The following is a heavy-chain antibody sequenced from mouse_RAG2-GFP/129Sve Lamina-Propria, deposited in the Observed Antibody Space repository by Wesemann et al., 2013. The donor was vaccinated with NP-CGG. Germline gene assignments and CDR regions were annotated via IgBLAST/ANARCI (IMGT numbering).Heavy chain of an antibody. V-gene: IGHV1-54*01. J-gene: IGHJ1*03. CDR3: ASEDSHWYFDV. CDR2: INPGSGGT. Sequence: IGVINPGSGGTNYNEKFKGKATLTADKSSSTAYMQLSSLTSEDSAIYYCASEDSHWYFDVWGTGTTVTVSS.